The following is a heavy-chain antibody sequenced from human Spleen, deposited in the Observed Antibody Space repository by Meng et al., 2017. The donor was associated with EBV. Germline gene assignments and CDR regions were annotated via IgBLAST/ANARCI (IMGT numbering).Heavy chain of an antibody. CDR3: SRAPSITSPRFDY. D-gene: IGHD6-6*01. V-gene: IGHV6-1*02. CDR1: GDSVSSNSAA. CDR2: TYYRSKWYN. J-gene: IGHJ4*02. Sequence: QVQLKQSVPDPVKSPHLLSLSCVISGDSVSSNSAAWNWIRQSPSRGLEWLGRTYYRSKWYNDYAVSVKSRITINPDTSKIQFSLQLNSVTPEDTAVYYCSRAPSITSPRFDYWGQGTLVTVSS.